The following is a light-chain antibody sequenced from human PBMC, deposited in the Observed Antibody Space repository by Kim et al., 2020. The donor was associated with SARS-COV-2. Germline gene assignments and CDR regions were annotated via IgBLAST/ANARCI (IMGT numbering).Light chain of an antibody. V-gene: IGLV2-14*04. CDR1: SSDIGDYNY. Sequence: SITISCTGTSSDIGDYNYVSWYQQHPGKAPNLMIYDVTKRPSGVSTRFSGSKSGNTASLTISGLQAEDEADYFCSSYTSDSSTFVVFGGGTQLTVL. CDR2: DVT. CDR3: SSYTSDSSTFVV. J-gene: IGLJ2*01.